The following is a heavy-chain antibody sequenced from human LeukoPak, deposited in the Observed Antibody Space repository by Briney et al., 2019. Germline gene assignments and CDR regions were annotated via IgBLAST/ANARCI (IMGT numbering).Heavy chain of an antibody. V-gene: IGHV5-51*01. Sequence: GESLQISCKAYGYSFTSNWIGWVRQMPGKGLEWMGIIFPGDSDTRYSPSFQGQVTISVDESISTAYLQWSSLKASDTAIYYCARRRVGSGSYYNVGGYYFDNWGQGTLVTVSS. J-gene: IGHJ4*02. CDR2: IFPGDSDT. CDR3: ARRRVGSGSYYNVGGYYFDN. D-gene: IGHD3-10*01. CDR1: GYSFTSNW.